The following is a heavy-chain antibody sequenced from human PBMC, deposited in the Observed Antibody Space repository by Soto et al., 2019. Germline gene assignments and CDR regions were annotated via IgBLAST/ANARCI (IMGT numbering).Heavy chain of an antibody. CDR1: GFTFSSYG. Sequence: QVQLVESGGGVVQPGRSLRLSCAASGFTFSSYGMHWVRQAPGKGLEWVAVISYDGSNKYYADSVKGRFTISRDNSKNTLYLQMNSLRAEDTAVYYCAKGLKIAAADTMGYWGQGTLVTVSS. D-gene: IGHD6-13*01. CDR2: ISYDGSNK. V-gene: IGHV3-30*18. CDR3: AKGLKIAAADTMGY. J-gene: IGHJ4*02.